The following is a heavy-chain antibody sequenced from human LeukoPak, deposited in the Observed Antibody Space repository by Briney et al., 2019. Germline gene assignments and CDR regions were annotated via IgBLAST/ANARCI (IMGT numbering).Heavy chain of an antibody. J-gene: IGHJ3*02. D-gene: IGHD1-1*01. Sequence: SDTLSLTCAVSSYSISSSNWWGWLRQPPGKGLERIGFIFYSGSTYYNPSLKSRVTMSVDTSQNQFSLKVSSVTAVDTAVYYCARTPTSSLDDPFDIWGQGTMVTVSS. CDR3: ARTPTSSLDDPFDI. CDR2: IFYSGST. CDR1: SYSISSSNW. V-gene: IGHV4-28*01.